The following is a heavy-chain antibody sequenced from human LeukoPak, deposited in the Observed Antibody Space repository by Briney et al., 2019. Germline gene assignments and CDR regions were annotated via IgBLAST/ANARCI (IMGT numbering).Heavy chain of an antibody. CDR2: IRYDGSNE. J-gene: IGHJ4*02. V-gene: IGHV3-30*02. CDR3: AKDRVSSETDFDS. D-gene: IGHD3-22*01. Sequence: GGSLRLSCTASGFALSSYGMHWVRQAPGKGLEWVAFIRYDGSNEYYADSVKGRFTISRDNSKNTVYLQMNSLRAEDTAVYYCAKDRVSSETDFDSWGQGTLATVSS. CDR1: GFALSSYG.